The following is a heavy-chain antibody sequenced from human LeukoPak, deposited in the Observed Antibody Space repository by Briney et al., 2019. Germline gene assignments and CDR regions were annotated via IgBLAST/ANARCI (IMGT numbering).Heavy chain of an antibody. V-gene: IGHV1-69*04. CDR3: AGIWTGGHDY. CDR1: GGTFSSYA. J-gene: IGHJ4*02. D-gene: IGHD1-1*01. CDR2: IIPILGIA. Sequence: ASVKVSCKASGGTFSSYAISWVRQAPGQGLEWMGRIIPILGIANYAQKFRGRVTITADKSTSTAYMELSSLRSEDTAVYYRAGIWTGGHDYWGQGTLVTVSS.